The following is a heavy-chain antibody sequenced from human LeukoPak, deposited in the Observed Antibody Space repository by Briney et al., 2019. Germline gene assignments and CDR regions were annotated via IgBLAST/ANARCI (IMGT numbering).Heavy chain of an antibody. CDR3: ARLPSEGYCSSTSCYVFSWFDP. V-gene: IGHV5-51*01. CDR2: ICPGDSDT. CDR1: GYSFTSYW. J-gene: IGHJ5*02. Sequence: GESLKISCKGSGYSFTSYWIGWVRQMPGKGLEWMGIICPGDSDTRYSPSFQGQVTISADKSISTAYLQWSSLKASDTAMYYCARLPSEGYCSSTSCYVFSWFDPWGQGTLVTVSS. D-gene: IGHD2-2*01.